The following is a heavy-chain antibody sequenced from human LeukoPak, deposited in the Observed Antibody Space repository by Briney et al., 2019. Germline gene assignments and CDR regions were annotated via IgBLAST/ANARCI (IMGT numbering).Heavy chain of an antibody. CDR3: AKDGAYYGSGSYYHYGMDV. V-gene: IGHV3-30*18. D-gene: IGHD3-10*01. J-gene: IGHJ6*02. Sequence: GRSLRLSCAASGFTFSSYGMHWVRQAPGKGLEWVAVISYDGSNKYYADSVKGRFTISRDNSKNTLYLQMNSLRAEDTAVYYCAKDGAYYGSGSYYHYGMDVWGQGTTVTVSS. CDR1: GFTFSSYG. CDR2: ISYDGSNK.